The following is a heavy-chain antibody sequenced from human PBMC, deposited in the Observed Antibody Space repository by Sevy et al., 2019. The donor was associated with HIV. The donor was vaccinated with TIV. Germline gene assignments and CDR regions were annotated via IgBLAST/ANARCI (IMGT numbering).Heavy chain of an antibody. J-gene: IGHJ4*02. Sequence: GESLKISRKGSGYSFANYWIGWVRQMPGKGLEWMGIIHPGDSDTRYSLSFQGQVSMSADKSLSTAYLQWNSLKASDTAMYYCATFAYGDYVGYFDFWGQGSLVTVSS. CDR2: IHPGDSDT. V-gene: IGHV5-51*01. CDR1: GYSFANYW. CDR3: ATFAYGDYVGYFDF. D-gene: IGHD4-17*01.